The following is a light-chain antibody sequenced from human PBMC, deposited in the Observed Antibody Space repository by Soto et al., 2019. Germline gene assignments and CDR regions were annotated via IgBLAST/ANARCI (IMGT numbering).Light chain of an antibody. J-gene: IGKJ5*01. V-gene: IGKV1-9*01. CDR2: TAS. Sequence: IQLTQSPSSLSASVGDRVTITCRASQGISTYLAWYQQKPGRAPKLLIYTASTLQSGVPSRFSGRGSGTDFTLTFSSLQPEDFATYYCQQLNSDPPITFGQGTRLEIK. CDR1: QGISTY. CDR3: QQLNSDPPIT.